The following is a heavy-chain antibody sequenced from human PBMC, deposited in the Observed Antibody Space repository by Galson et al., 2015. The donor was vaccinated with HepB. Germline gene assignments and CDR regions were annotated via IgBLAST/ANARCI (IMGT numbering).Heavy chain of an antibody. J-gene: IGHJ6*02. CDR3: ARGQLVGGFYYGLEV. V-gene: IGHV3-30*19. CDR1: GFIFNTYA. CDR2: ISFDGSDK. D-gene: IGHD6-6*01. Sequence: SLRLSCAASGFIFNTYAIHWVCQAPGKGLAWVAAISFDGSDKYYADSVKGRFTISRENSKYTLYLQMKSLRAEDTAVYYCARGQLVGGFYYGLEVWGQGTTVTVSS.